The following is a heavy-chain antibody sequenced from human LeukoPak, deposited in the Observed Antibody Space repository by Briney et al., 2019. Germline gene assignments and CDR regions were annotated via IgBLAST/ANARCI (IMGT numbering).Heavy chain of an antibody. CDR3: AREKSPDYCSGASCYFDY. Sequence: PSETLSLTCTVSGGSISSYYWSWIRQPPGKGLEWIGYIYYSGSPNYNPSLKSRVTISGDTSKNQFSLKLSSVTAADTAVYYCAREKSPDYCSGASCYFDYWGQGTLVTVSP. CDR2: IYYSGSP. J-gene: IGHJ4*02. V-gene: IGHV4-59*01. CDR1: GGSISSYY. D-gene: IGHD2-15*01.